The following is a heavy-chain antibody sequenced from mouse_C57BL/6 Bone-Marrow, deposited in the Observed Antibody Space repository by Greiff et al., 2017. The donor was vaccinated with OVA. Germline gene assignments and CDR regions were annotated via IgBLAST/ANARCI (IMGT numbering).Heavy chain of an antibody. CDR1: GYAFTNYL. Sequence: VQLQQSGAELVRPGTSVKVSCKASGYAFTNYLIEWVKQRPGQGLEWIGVINPGSGGTNYNEKFKGKATLTADKSSSTAYMQLSSLTSEDAAVYFCARLGGSSYVDYWGQGTTLTVSS. V-gene: IGHV1-54*01. D-gene: IGHD1-1*01. CDR3: ARLGGSSYVDY. J-gene: IGHJ2*01. CDR2: INPGSGGT.